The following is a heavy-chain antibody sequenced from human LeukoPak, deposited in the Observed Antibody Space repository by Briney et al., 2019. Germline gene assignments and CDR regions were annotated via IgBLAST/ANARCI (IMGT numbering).Heavy chain of an antibody. CDR1: GGSISSYY. D-gene: IGHD6-19*01. J-gene: IGHJ4*02. V-gene: IGHV4-59*08. CDR3: ARRYSSGSLDY. CDR2: IYNSGST. Sequence: SETLSLTCTVSGGSISSYYWSWIRQPPGKGLERIGYIYNSGSTNCNPSLKSRVTISVDTSKNQFSLKLSSVTAADTAVYYCARRYSSGSLDYWGQGTLVTVSS.